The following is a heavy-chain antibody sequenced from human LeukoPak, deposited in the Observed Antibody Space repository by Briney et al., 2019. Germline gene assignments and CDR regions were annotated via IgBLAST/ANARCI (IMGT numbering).Heavy chain of an antibody. V-gene: IGHV1-2*02. CDR2: INPNSGGT. CDR1: GYTFTGYY. CDR3: ARSSPDYYDRGYFDY. Sequence: ASVKVSCKASGYTFTGYYMHWVRQAPGQGLEWMGWINPNSGGTNYAQKFQGRVTMTRDTSISTAYMELSRLRSDDTAEYYCARSSPDYYDRGYFDYWGQGTLVTVSS. D-gene: IGHD3-22*01. J-gene: IGHJ4*02.